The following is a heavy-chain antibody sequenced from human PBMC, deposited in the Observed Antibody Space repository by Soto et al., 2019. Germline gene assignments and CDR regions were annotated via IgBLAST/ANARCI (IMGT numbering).Heavy chain of an antibody. J-gene: IGHJ4*02. CDR1: GGCFSRYY. D-gene: IGHD3-10*01. V-gene: IGHV4-34*01. CDR3: ARGYGEEWPTSDF. CDR2: IHHDGGT. Sequence: QVQLQQWGAGLLKPSETLFLTCTVYGGCFSRYYWDWIRQAPGKGLEWIGEIHHDGGTNYSPSLEGRVTISVDTYKNEFSLKLRSVTAADTGVYYCARGYGEEWPTSDFWGQGTVVTVSS.